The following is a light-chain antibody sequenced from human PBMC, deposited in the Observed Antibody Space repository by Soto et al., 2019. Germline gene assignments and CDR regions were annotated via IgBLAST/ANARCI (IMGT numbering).Light chain of an antibody. Sequence: QSVLTQPPSVSGAPGQRVTISCTGSGSNIGAGYDVHWYQQLPGTAPKLLIYGNSNRPSGVPDRFSGSKSGTSASLAITGLQAEDEADYYCQSYDSSLSRWRVFGGGTKLTVL. J-gene: IGLJ3*02. CDR2: GNS. CDR1: GSNIGAGYD. CDR3: QSYDSSLSRWRV. V-gene: IGLV1-40*01.